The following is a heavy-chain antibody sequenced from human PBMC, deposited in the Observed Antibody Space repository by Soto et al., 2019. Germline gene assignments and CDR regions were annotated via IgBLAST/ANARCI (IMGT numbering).Heavy chain of an antibody. CDR2: ISDYNGNT. Sequence: QVLLLQSGAEVKKPGASVKVSCKASGYTFTSYGISCVRQAPVQGVEWMGWISDYNGNTNYAQKIQGRVTMTTDTSTSTAYMELRSLSSDDTAGYYCARVGGPARYYYMDVWGKGTTVTVSS. J-gene: IGHJ6*03. D-gene: IGHD3-16*01. CDR1: GYTFTSYG. V-gene: IGHV1-18*01. CDR3: ARVGGPARYYYMDV.